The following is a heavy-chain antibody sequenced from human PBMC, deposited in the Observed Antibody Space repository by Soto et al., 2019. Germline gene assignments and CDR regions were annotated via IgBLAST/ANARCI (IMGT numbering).Heavy chain of an antibody. CDR3: AKDLDGYNPKDFDY. CDR2: ISYDGSNK. CDR1: GFTFSSYG. Sequence: QVQLVESGGGVVQPGRSLRLSCAASGFTFSSYGMHWVRQAPGKGLEWVAVISYDGSNKYYADSVKGRFTISRDNSKNTLYLQMNSLRAEDTAVYYCAKDLDGYNPKDFDYWGQGTLVTVSS. D-gene: IGHD5-12*01. V-gene: IGHV3-30*18. J-gene: IGHJ4*02.